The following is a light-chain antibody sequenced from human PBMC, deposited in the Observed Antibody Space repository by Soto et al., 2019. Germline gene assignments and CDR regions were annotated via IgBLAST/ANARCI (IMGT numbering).Light chain of an antibody. CDR2: DAS. V-gene: IGKV1-5*01. J-gene: IGKJ1*01. CDR3: QQYNSYPWT. Sequence: DIQMTQSPSTLSASVGDRVTITCWASQSITNLLAWYQQKTGKAPKLLIYDASSLESGVPSRFGGSGSGTEFTLTISSLQPDDFATYYCQQYNSYPWTFGQGTKVDIK. CDR1: QSITNL.